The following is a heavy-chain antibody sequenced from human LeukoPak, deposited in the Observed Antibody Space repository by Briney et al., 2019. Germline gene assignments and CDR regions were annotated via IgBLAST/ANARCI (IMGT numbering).Heavy chain of an antibody. Sequence: PGGSLRLSCAASGFTFSSNAMSWVRQAPGKGLVWVSAISSGSGGSTNYADSVKGRFTISRDNSKNTLWLQMNSLRAEDTAVYYCAKVKEMYSSGSYYFDYWGQGTLVTVSS. CDR3: AKVKEMYSSGSYYFDY. V-gene: IGHV3-23*01. J-gene: IGHJ4*02. D-gene: IGHD6-19*01. CDR1: GFTFSSNA. CDR2: ISSGSGGST.